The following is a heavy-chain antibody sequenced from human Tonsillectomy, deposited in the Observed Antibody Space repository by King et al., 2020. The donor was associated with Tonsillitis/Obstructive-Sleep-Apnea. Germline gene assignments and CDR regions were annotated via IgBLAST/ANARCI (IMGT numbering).Heavy chain of an antibody. V-gene: IGHV4-34*01. CDR1: GGSFSGYY. CDR3: ARRGPYKYDYYYIYYMDV. J-gene: IGHJ6*03. CDR2: IHHSGST. D-gene: IGHD5-24*01. Sequence: VQLQQWGAGLLKPSETLSLTCGVYGGSFSGYYWSWIRQPPGKGLEWIGEIHHSGSTKYNPSLKSRVTISVDTSKNQFSLKLSSATAADTAVYYCARRGPYKYDYYYIYYMDVWGKGTTVTISS.